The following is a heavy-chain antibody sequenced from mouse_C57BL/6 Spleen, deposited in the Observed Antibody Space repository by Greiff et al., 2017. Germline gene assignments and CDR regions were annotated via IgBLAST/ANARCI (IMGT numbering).Heavy chain of an antibody. CDR3: ARTITTVVATPRYFDV. CDR2: ISSGSSTI. CDR1: GFTFSDYG. J-gene: IGHJ1*03. V-gene: IGHV5-17*01. Sequence: EVQGVESGGGLVKPGGSLKLSCAASGFTFSDYGMHWVRQAPEKGLEWVAYISSGSSTIYYADTVKGRFTISRDNAKNTLFLQMTSLRSEDTAMYYCARTITTVVATPRYFDVWGTGTTVTVSS. D-gene: IGHD1-1*01.